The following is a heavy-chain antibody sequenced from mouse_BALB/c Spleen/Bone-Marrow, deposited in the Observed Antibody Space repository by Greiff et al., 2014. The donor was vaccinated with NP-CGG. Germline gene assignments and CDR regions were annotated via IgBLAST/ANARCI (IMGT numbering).Heavy chain of an antibody. J-gene: IGHJ2*01. CDR1: GFTFTDHY. Sequence: EVHRVESGGGLVQPGGFLRLSCATSGFTFTDHYMSWVRQPPGKALEWLGFIRNKANGYTTEYSASVKGRFTISRDNSQSIVYLQMNTLRAEDSATYYCARDYLYYFDYWGQGTTLTVSS. D-gene: IGHD2-1*01. V-gene: IGHV7-3*02. CDR2: IRNKANGYTT. CDR3: ARDYLYYFDY.